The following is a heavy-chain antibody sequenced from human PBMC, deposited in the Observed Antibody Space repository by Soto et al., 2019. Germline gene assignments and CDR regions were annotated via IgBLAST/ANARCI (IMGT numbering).Heavy chain of an antibody. CDR2: INPKSDDT. CDR1: GYPFSDNQ. J-gene: IGHJ5*02. CDR3: ARKHSLDYIRWGLDP. V-gene: IGHV1-2*02. D-gene: IGHD4-4*01. Sequence: VASVKVSCKASGYPFSDNQIHWLRRAPGQGLEWMGRINPKSDDTNYAQKFQGRVTMTRDTSIDTAYLELTGLTSDDTATYYCARKHSLDYIRWGLDPRGQGTLVTVSS.